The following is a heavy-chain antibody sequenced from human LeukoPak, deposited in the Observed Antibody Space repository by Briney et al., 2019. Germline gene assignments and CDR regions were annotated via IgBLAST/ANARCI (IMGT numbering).Heavy chain of an antibody. CDR1: GDSISGYY. V-gene: IGHV3-15*01. J-gene: IGHJ5*02. CDR2: IQSKTDSGTT. Sequence: ETLSLTCTVSGDSISGYYWSWIRQPPGKGLEWVGRIQSKTDSGTTDYAAPVKGRFTISRDDSKNTLYLQMNSLKTDDTAVYYCTTELYCGGDCYPGAWGQGTLVTVSS. D-gene: IGHD2-21*02. CDR3: TTELYCGGDCYPGA.